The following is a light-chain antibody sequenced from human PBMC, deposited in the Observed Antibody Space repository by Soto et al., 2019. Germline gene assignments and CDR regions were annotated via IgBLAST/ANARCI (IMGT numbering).Light chain of an antibody. CDR1: QSVSSSY. Sequence: EIVLTQSPGTLSLSPGERATLSCRASQSVSSSYLAWYQQKPGQAPRLLIYGASSRDTGIPDRFSGSGSGTDLTLTISRLEPEDFAVYYCQQYGSSPWTFGHGTKVEIK. CDR3: QQYGSSPWT. J-gene: IGKJ1*01. CDR2: GAS. V-gene: IGKV3-20*01.